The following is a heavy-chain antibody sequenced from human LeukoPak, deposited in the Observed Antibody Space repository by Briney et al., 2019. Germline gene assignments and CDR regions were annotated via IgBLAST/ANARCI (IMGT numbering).Heavy chain of an antibody. D-gene: IGHD5-12*01. CDR2: SNSDGSST. J-gene: IGHJ4*02. CDR1: GFTFSIYW. V-gene: IGHV3-74*01. CDR3: ARVGSGYDTFDY. Sequence: GSLRLSFAASGFTFSIYWMHWVRQAPGKGRVWVSRSNSDGSSTTYADSVKGRVTISRDNAKNTLYLQMNSLRAEDTAVYYCARVGSGYDTFDYWGQGTLVTVSS.